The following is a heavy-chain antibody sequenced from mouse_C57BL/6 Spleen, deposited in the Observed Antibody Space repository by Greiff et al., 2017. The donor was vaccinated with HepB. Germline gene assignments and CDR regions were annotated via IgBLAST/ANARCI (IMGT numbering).Heavy chain of an antibody. V-gene: IGHV1-69*01. CDR3: ARSADYYGSSYGFAY. D-gene: IGHD1-1*01. J-gene: IGHJ3*01. CDR2: IDPSDSYT. CDR1: GYTFTSYW. Sequence: VQLQQSGAELVMPGASVKLSCKASGYTFTSYWMHWVKQRPGQGLEWIGEIDPSDSYTNYNQKFKGKSTLTVDKSSSTAYMQLSSLTSEDSAVYYYARSADYYGSSYGFAYWGQGTLVTVSA.